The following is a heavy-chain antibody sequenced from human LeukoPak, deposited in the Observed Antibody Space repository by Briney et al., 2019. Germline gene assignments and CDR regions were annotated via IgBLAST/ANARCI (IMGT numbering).Heavy chain of an antibody. D-gene: IGHD6-13*01. V-gene: IGHV3-33*01. CDR3: ARGVAAANGMDV. J-gene: IGHJ6*02. CDR1: GFTFSSYG. Sequence: PGRSLRLSCAASGFTFSSYGMHWVRQAPGKGLEWVAVIWYDGSNKYYADSVKSRFTISRDNSKNTLYLQMNSLRAEDTAVYYCARGVAAANGMDVWGQGTTVTVSS. CDR2: IWYDGSNK.